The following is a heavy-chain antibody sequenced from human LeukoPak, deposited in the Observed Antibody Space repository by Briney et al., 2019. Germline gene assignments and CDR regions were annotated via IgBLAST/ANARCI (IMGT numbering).Heavy chain of an antibody. CDR1: GFTFSSYG. J-gene: IGHJ1*01. CDR3: AKDGSGYSYAPGG. V-gene: IGHV3-30*18. Sequence: GGSLRLSCAASGFTFSSYGMHWVRQAPGKGLDWVAVISYDGSNKYYADSVKGRFTISRDNSKNTLYLQMNSLRAEDTAVYYCAKDGSGYSYAPGGWGQGTLVTVSS. D-gene: IGHD5-18*01. CDR2: ISYDGSNK.